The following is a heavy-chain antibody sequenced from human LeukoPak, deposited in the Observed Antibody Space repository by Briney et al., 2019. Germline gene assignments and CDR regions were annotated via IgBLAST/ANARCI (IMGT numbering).Heavy chain of an antibody. CDR2: ISSGGSTI. J-gene: IGHJ4*02. CDR1: GFTFSSYS. Sequence: GGSLRLSCAASGFTFSSYSMNWVRQAPGKGLEWVSYISSGGSTIYYADSVRGRFTISRDTARNSLYLEMNSLRDEDTAMYYCVRGDQEASEPAFDYWGQGTLVTVSS. CDR3: VRGDQEASEPAFDY. D-gene: IGHD1-14*01. V-gene: IGHV3-48*02.